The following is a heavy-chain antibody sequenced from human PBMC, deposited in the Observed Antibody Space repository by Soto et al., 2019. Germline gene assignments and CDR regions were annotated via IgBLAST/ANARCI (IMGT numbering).Heavy chain of an antibody. J-gene: IGHJ4*02. V-gene: IGHV3-48*02. D-gene: IGHD2-2*01. CDR2: ISPRGETI. Sequence: PGGSLRLSCAASGFSLANYPMNWVRQTPGKGLEWVSYISPRGETIYYTESVKGRFTISRDNARNSMSLQMNSLRDEDTALYYCAKGPQPNVVRPYYFDSWGRGRQVAVS. CDR3: AKGPQPNVVRPYYFDS. CDR1: GFSLANYP.